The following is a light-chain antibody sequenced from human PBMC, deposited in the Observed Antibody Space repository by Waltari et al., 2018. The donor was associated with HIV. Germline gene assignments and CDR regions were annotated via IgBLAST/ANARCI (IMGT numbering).Light chain of an antibody. J-gene: IGKJ1*01. CDR1: RIISNL. V-gene: IGKV1-5*03. CDR3: QQYESYST. CDR2: KAS. Sequence: DIQMTQSPSTLSASIGDRVTITCRASRIISNLLAWYQQKPGKAPKFIIYKASNLESGVPSRFSGSGSGTEFTLTISSLQPDDFATYYCQQYESYSTFGQGTKVEIK.